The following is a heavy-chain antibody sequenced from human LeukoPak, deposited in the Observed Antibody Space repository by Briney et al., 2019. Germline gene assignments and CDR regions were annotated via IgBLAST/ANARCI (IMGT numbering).Heavy chain of an antibody. D-gene: IGHD6-6*01. CDR3: ARGRTYRSSSWFDP. CDR2: ISYSGNT. V-gene: IGHV4-59*12. CDR1: GGSISNYY. J-gene: IGHJ5*02. Sequence: SETLSLTCTVSGGSISNYYWSWIRQPPGKELEWIGYISYSGNTNYNPSLKSRVTISVDTSKNQFSLKLSSVTAADTAVYYCARGRTYRSSSWFDPWGQGTLVTVSS.